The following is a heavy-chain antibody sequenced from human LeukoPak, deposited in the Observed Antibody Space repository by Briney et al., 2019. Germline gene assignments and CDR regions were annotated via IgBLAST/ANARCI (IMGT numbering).Heavy chain of an antibody. J-gene: IGHJ3*01. D-gene: IGHD3-22*01. V-gene: IGHV4-59*08. CDR3: ARHRTGNYYDSSGFYDAFDV. CDR1: GGSISSYY. CDR2: IYYSGST. Sequence: PSETLSLTCTVSGGSISSYYWSWIRQPPGKGLEWIGYIYYSGSTYYNPSLKSRVTLSVDTSKDQFSLKLSSVTAADTAVYYCARHRTGNYYDSSGFYDAFDVWGQGTMVIVSS.